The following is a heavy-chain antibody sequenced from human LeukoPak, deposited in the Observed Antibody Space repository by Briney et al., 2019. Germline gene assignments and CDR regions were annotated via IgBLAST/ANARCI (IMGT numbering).Heavy chain of an antibody. J-gene: IGHJ4*02. D-gene: IGHD6-19*01. CDR2: IQNDGSNK. CDR3: AREGTGYSSGWYLD. Sequence: GGSLRLSCAASGFTFSNYVMHWVRQAPGKGLEWVALIQNDGSNKYYADSVKGRFTISRDNSKNTLYLQMNSLRAEDTAVYYCAREGTGYSSGWYLDWGQGTLVTVSS. V-gene: IGHV3-30*02. CDR1: GFTFSNYV.